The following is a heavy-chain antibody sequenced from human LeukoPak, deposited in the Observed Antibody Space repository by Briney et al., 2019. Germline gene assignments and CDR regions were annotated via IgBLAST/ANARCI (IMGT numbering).Heavy chain of an antibody. CDR2: ISYDGSNK. J-gene: IGHJ4*02. Sequence: GRSLRLSCAASGFTFSSYAMHWVRQAPGKGLEWVAVISYDGSNKYYADSVKGRFTIPRDNSKNTLYLQMNSLRAEDTAVYYCARVGSSSLDYWGQGTLVTVSS. V-gene: IGHV3-30-3*01. CDR1: GFTFSSYA. D-gene: IGHD6-6*01. CDR3: ARVGSSSLDY.